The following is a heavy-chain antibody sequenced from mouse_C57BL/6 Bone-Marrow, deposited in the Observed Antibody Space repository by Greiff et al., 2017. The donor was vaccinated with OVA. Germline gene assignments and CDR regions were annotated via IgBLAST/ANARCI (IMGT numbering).Heavy chain of an antibody. V-gene: IGHV1-81*01. CDR1: GYTFTSYG. Sequence: VQLQQSGAELARPGASVKLSCKASGYTFTSYGISWVKQRTGQGLEWIGEIYPRSGNTYYNEKFKGKATLTADKYSSTAYMDLRSLTSEDSAVYFCARKGLITTVVPFAYWGQGTLVTVSA. J-gene: IGHJ3*01. D-gene: IGHD1-1*01. CDR2: IYPRSGNT. CDR3: ARKGLITTVVPFAY.